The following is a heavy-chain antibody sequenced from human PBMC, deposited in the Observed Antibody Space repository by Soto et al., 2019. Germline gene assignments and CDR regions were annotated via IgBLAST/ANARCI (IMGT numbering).Heavy chain of an antibody. V-gene: IGHV4-38-2*01. CDR1: GYSISSGYY. CDR2: MYHSGSI. J-gene: IGHJ4*02. CDR3: ARGCTSSGYYCDY. Sequence: PSETLSLTCAVSGYSISSGYYWGWLRQPPGKGLEWIGHMYHSGSIYYNPSLQSRVTISVDRSKNQFSLKLSSVTAADTAVYYCARGCTSSGYYCDYWGQGTLVTVSS. D-gene: IGHD3-22*01.